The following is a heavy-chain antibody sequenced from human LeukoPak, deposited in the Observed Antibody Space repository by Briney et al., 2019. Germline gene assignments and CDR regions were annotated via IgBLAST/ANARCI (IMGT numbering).Heavy chain of an antibody. V-gene: IGHV3-53*01. CDR3: ARDFIPPRGGAFDI. Sequence: GGSLRLSCVASGFSVSPNFMSWIRQSPGRGPEWISVVYSGHNTYYAESVRGRFTISREISKNTVYLQMDRLRAEDTATYYCARDFIPPRGGAFDIWGHGTVVTVSS. CDR2: VYSGHNT. D-gene: IGHD3-16*01. CDR1: GFSVSPNF. J-gene: IGHJ3*02.